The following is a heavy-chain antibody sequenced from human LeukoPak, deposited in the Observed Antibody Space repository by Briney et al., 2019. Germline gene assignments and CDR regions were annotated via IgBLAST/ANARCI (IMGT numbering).Heavy chain of an antibody. D-gene: IGHD2-2*01. J-gene: IGHJ2*01. V-gene: IGHV4-59*01. CDR3: ARTPYCSSTSCNYWYFDL. Sequence: SETLSLTCTVSGGSISSYYWNWIRQPPGKGLEWIGYIYYSGSTNYNPSLKSRVTISVDTSKNQFSLKLSSVTAADTAVYYCARTPYCSSTSCNYWYFDLWGRGTLVTVSS. CDR1: GGSISSYY. CDR2: IYYSGST.